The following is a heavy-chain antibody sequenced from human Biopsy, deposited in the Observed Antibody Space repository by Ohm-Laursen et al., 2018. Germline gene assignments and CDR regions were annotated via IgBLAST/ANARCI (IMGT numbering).Heavy chain of an antibody. Sequence: SSATASCKASGGPSSNYAFSWVRQAPGQGLGWVGRIVPILGHLNYAQRFQGRVSITADKSTTYVYMELSRLTSGDTAVYYCAADADGYYTEFDYWGPGTLVTVSS. CDR1: GGPSSNYA. D-gene: IGHD3-3*01. CDR2: IVPILGHL. CDR3: AADADGYYTEFDY. V-gene: IGHV1-69*04. J-gene: IGHJ4*02.